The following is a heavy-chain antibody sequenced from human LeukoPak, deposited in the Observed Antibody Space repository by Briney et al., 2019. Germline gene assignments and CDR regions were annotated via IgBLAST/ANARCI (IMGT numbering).Heavy chain of an antibody. CDR1: GGSISSGDYY. D-gene: IGHD6-13*01. CDR3: ARERGIAAAPIDY. Sequence: PSQTLSLTCTVSGGSISSGDYYWSWIRQPPGKGLEWIGYIYYSGSTYYNPSLKSRVTISVDTSKNQFSLKLSSVTAADTAVYYCARERGIAAAPIDYWGQGTLVTVSS. CDR2: IYYSGST. J-gene: IGHJ4*02. V-gene: IGHV4-30-4*01.